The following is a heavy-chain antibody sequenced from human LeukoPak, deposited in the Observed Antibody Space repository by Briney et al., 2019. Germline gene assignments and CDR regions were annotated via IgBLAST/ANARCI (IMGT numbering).Heavy chain of an antibody. CDR1: GGSISSYY. Sequence: PSETLSLTCTVSGGSISSYYWSWIRQPPGKGLERIGYIYYSGSTNHNPSLKSRVTISVDTSKNQFSLKLSSVTAADTAVYYCARTITIFGVVIKGWFDPWGQGTLVTVSS. V-gene: IGHV4-59*08. D-gene: IGHD3-3*01. CDR3: ARTITIFGVVIKGWFDP. J-gene: IGHJ5*02. CDR2: IYYSGST.